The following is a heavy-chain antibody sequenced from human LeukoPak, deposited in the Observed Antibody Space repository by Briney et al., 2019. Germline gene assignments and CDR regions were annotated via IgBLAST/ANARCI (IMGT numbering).Heavy chain of an antibody. D-gene: IGHD3-10*01. Sequence: GGSLRLSCAASGFPFSTYWMHWVRHAPGKGLVWVSRINPDGRSTTYADSVKGRFTISRDNAKNTLYLQMNSLRVEDTAVYYCATGGIDSRYYFDNWGQGTLVTVSS. J-gene: IGHJ4*02. CDR3: ATGGIDSRYYFDN. CDR2: INPDGRST. V-gene: IGHV3-74*03. CDR1: GFPFSTYW.